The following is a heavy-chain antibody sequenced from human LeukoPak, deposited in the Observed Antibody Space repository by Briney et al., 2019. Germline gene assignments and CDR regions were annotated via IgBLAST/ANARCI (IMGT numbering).Heavy chain of an antibody. Sequence: SETLSLTCTVSGGSISSYYWSWIRQPPGKGLEWIGYIYHSGSTYYNPSLKSRVTISIDTSKNQFSLKLSSVTAADTAVYYCARDQYGGYSYDYWFDPWGQGTLVTVSS. D-gene: IGHD5-18*01. J-gene: IGHJ5*02. CDR2: IYHSGST. V-gene: IGHV4-59*12. CDR3: ARDQYGGYSYDYWFDP. CDR1: GGSISSYY.